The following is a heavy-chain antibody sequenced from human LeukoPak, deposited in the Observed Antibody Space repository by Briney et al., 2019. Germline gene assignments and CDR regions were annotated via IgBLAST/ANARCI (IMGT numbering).Heavy chain of an antibody. CDR1: GGSISSSSYS. Sequence: SETLSLTCTVSGGSISSSSYSWGWIRQPPGKGLEWIETIYYSGGTYFNPSLKSRVTLSVDTSKNQFSLKLSSVPAADTAVYYCARQSDCSSSSCYTSAFDIWGQGTMVTVSS. V-gene: IGHV4-39*01. CDR3: ARQSDCSSSSCYTSAFDI. D-gene: IGHD2-2*02. J-gene: IGHJ3*02. CDR2: IYYSGGT.